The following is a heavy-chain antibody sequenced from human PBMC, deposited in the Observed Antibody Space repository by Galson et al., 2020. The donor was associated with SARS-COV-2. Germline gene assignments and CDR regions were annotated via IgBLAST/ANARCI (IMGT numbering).Heavy chain of an antibody. J-gene: IGHJ4*02. Sequence: GESLKISCAASGFTFSNYVMHWVRQAPGKGPEWVAVISSDGSNSFYADSLKGRFTISRDNSKSTLYLQMNSLRAEDTGVYDCARGVELELSYYFDYWGQGTLVTVSS. CDR3: ARGVELELSYYFDY. CDR1: GFTFSNYV. V-gene: IGHV3-30*04. D-gene: IGHD1-26*01. CDR2: ISSDGSNS.